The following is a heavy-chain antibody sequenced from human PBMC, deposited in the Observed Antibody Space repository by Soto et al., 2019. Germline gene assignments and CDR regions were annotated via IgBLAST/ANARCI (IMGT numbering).Heavy chain of an antibody. CDR3: AGHTYYYDSSGYSLIQNFDY. J-gene: IGHJ4*02. CDR1: GFTFSRYA. Sequence: PGGSLRLSCTASGFTFSRYAMSWVRQAPGKGLEWVSTISDSGSTYYAESVKGRLTISRDNSKHTLYLQMNSLRAEDTAVYYCAGHTYYYDSSGYSLIQNFDYWGQGTLVTISS. V-gene: IGHV3-23*01. D-gene: IGHD3-22*01. CDR2: ISDSGST.